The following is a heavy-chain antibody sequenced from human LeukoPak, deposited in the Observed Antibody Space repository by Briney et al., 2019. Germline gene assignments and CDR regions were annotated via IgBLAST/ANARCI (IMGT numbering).Heavy chain of an antibody. Sequence: GGSLRLSCAASGFTFSSYSMNWVRQAPGKGLEWVSSISSSSSSIYYADSVKGRFTISRDNVKNSLYLQMNSLRAEDTAVYYCARSDYCSSTSCYSRAFDYWGQGTLVTVSS. CDR3: ARSDYCSSTSCYSRAFDY. CDR2: ISSSSSSI. CDR1: GFTFSSYS. D-gene: IGHD2-2*01. J-gene: IGHJ4*02. V-gene: IGHV3-21*01.